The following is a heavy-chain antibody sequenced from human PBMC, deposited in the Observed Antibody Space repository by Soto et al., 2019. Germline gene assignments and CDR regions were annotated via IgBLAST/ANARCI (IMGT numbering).Heavy chain of an antibody. CDR3: AKDPSKYNAVAVY. CDR2: ISSSSSYI. D-gene: IGHD6-19*01. CDR1: GFTFSSYS. Sequence: GGSLRLSCAASGFTFSSYSMTWVRQAPGKGLEWVSSISSSSSYIYYADSVKGRFTISRDNAKNSLYLQMNSLRAEDTAVYYCAKDPSKYNAVAVYWGQGTLVTVPS. V-gene: IGHV3-21*01. J-gene: IGHJ4*02.